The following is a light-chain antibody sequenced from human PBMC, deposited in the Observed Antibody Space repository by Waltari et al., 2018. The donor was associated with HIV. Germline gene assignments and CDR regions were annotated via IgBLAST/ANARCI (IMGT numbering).Light chain of an antibody. CDR2: DVG. CDR3: CAYAGPTGLSEV. J-gene: IGLJ2*01. CDR1: SRDIGDYND. V-gene: IGLV2-23*02. Sequence: QSALTQPASLSGSPGQSITLSCTGTSRDIGDYNDLYWYHQHPGKAPKLIIYDVGTRPSGVSDRFSGSKSGNTASLTISGLQSEDEADYHCCAYAGPTGLSEVFGGGTKLTVL.